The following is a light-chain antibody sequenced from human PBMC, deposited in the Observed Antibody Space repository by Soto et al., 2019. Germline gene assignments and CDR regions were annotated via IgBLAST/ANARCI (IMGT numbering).Light chain of an antibody. CDR3: QDDHSHSFT. CDR2: AAS. J-gene: IGKJ4*01. V-gene: IGKV1-5*01. Sequence: DILLIQSPATLSASVGDRITITCRASENIFKFLAWYPQRSGSAPNLLIYAASDLEKGVPSRFSGSGSGTEFTLAIDDPQPNGSATYVCQDDHSHSFTFGRGTQVDVK. CDR1: ENIFKF.